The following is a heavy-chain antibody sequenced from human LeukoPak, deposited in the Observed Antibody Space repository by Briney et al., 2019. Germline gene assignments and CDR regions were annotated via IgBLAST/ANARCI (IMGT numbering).Heavy chain of an antibody. CDR1: GGSISSGGYY. CDR2: IYTSGST. CDR3: ARDRGYGGNRPETFDI. Sequence: SQTLSLTCTVSGGSISSGGYYWSWIRQPAGKGLEWIGRIYTSGSTNYNPSLKSRVTMSVDTSKNQFSLKLSSVTAADTAVYYCARDRGYGGNRPETFDIWGQGTMVTVSS. V-gene: IGHV4-61*02. D-gene: IGHD4-23*01. J-gene: IGHJ3*02.